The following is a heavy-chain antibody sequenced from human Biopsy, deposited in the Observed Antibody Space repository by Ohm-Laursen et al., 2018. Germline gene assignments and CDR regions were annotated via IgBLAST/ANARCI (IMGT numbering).Heavy chain of an antibody. J-gene: IGHJ4*02. Sequence: SETLSLTCTVSGDSVSSGSFFWTWIRQPPGQGLEYIGYIYDRGSTANYNPSLESRVTMSVDMPKNQFSLKLSSVTAAGTAIYYCARGSSYGYDFDYWGQGTLVAVSS. CDR1: GDSVSSGSFF. D-gene: IGHD5-18*01. V-gene: IGHV4-61*01. CDR2: IYDRGSTA. CDR3: ARGSSYGYDFDY.